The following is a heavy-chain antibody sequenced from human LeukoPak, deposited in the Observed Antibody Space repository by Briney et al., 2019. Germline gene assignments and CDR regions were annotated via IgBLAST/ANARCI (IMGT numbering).Heavy chain of an antibody. CDR3: VRAGWELDY. D-gene: IGHD1-26*01. CDR2: IKEDGSAK. V-gene: IGHV3-7*01. J-gene: IGHJ4*02. CDR1: GFTFNNFW. Sequence: GGSLRLSCAASGFTFNNFWMTWVRQAPGKGLEWVVDIKEDGSAKFYVDSVKGRFTISRDNSKNSVYLQMDSLRVEDTAVYYCVRAGWELDYWGQGTLVTVSS.